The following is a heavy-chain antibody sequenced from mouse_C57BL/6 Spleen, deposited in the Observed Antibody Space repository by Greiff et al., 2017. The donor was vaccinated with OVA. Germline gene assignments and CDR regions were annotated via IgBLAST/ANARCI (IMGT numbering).Heavy chain of an antibody. V-gene: IGHV14-3*01. CDR1: GYTITNNY. J-gene: IGHJ1*03. CDR2: LDPAHGNN. Sequence: VTLKESVAELVRPGASVKLSCTASGYTITNNYLHWVKQRPEKGLEWIGRLDPAHGNNKYDPKFKGKATITADPSSNTAYLQLSSLTSEDTAIYFIARPAVEAWCIDFWGTGTSVTVSS. CDR3: ARPAVEAWCIDF.